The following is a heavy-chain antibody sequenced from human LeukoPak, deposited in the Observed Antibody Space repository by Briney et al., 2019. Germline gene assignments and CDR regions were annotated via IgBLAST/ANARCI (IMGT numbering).Heavy chain of an antibody. J-gene: IGHJ4*02. CDR1: GFTFSSYG. V-gene: IGHV3-30*02. CDR3: AKGTPYSSSWFTSFDY. Sequence: PGGSLRLSCAASGFTFSSYGMHWVRQAPGKGLEWVAFIRYDGSNKYYADSVKGRFTISRDNSKNTLYLQMNSLRAEDTAVYYCAKGTPYSSSWFTSFDYWGQGTLVTVSS. CDR2: IRYDGSNK. D-gene: IGHD6-13*01.